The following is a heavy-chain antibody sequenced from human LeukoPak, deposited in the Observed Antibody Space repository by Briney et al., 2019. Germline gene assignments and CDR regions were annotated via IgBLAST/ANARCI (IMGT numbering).Heavy chain of an antibody. CDR3: AKDGIVGATTTLDY. CDR1: GFTFSSYG. J-gene: IGHJ4*02. D-gene: IGHD1-26*01. CDR2: IRYDGSNK. Sequence: GGSLRLSCAASGFTFSSYGMHWVRQAPGKGLEWVAFIRYDGSNKYYADSVKGRFTISRDNSKNTLYLQMNSLRAEDTAVYYCAKDGIVGATTTLDYWGQGTLVTVSS. V-gene: IGHV3-30*02.